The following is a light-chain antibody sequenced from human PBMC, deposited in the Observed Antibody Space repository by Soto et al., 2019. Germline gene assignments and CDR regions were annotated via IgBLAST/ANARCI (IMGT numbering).Light chain of an antibody. CDR1: QSVGSY. J-gene: IGKJ3*01. CDR3: QQYERGFT. CDR2: GAS. V-gene: IGKV3-20*01. Sequence: EIVLTQSPATLSLSSGERATFSCRASQSVGSYLAWYQQKPGQPPRLLIYGASTRAAGIPERFRGSGSGTDFSLTISRLEPEDFAVYYCQQYERGFTFGPGTKVDIK.